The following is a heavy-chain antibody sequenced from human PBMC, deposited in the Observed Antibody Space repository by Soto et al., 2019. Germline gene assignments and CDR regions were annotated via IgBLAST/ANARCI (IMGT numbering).Heavy chain of an antibody. D-gene: IGHD5-18*01. CDR2: MTGDGRTT. Sequence: PGGSLRLSCAASGFTFGDYWMHWVRQPPGKGPEWVSRMTGDGRTTQYADSVKGQFTISRDNFKNTLYLQMNSLRAEDTAVYYCAGPGYSSQDYWGQGTLVTVSS. CDR1: GFTFGDYW. CDR3: AGPGYSSQDY. V-gene: IGHV3-74*03. J-gene: IGHJ4*02.